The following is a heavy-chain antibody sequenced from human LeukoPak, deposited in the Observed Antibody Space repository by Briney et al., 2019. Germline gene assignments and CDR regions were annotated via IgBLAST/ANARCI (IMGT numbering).Heavy chain of an antibody. J-gene: IGHJ4*02. D-gene: IGHD3-22*01. CDR1: GGSISSGGYY. Sequence: PSQTLSLTCTVSGGSISSGGYYWSWIRQPPGKGLEWIGYIYYSGSTYYNPSLKSRVTISVDTSKNQFSLKLSSVTAADTAVYYCARVPLYYYDSSGYWDYWGQGTLVTVSS. CDR3: ARVPLYYYDSSGYWDY. CDR2: IYYSGST. V-gene: IGHV4-30-4*08.